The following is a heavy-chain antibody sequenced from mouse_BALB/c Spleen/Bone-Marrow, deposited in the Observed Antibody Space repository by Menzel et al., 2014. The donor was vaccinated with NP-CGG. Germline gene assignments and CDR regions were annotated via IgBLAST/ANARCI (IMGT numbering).Heavy chain of an antibody. J-gene: IGHJ4*01. Sequence: EVNVVESGGGLVQPGGSMKLSCVASGFTFSNYWMNWVRQSPEKGLEWVAEIRLKSNNYATHYAESVKGRFTISRDDSKSSVYLQMNNLRAKDTGIYYCTRGIYHGNYYAMDYWGQGTSVTVSS. CDR1: GFTFSNYW. CDR2: IRLKSNNYAT. D-gene: IGHD2-1*01. CDR3: TRGIYHGNYYAMDY. V-gene: IGHV6-6*02.